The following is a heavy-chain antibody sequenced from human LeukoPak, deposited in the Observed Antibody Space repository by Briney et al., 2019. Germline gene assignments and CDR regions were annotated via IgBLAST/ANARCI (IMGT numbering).Heavy chain of an antibody. Sequence: GGSLRLFCAVSGFTFSTFGIHWVRQAPGKGLEWGAAISPDGNSEYYADSVKGRFTISSDNSKNMIYLQMNSLRGEDSAVYYCAKVNNYDDYWGQGTLVTVSS. CDR3: AKVNNYDDY. J-gene: IGHJ4*02. V-gene: IGHV3-30*18. D-gene: IGHD1/OR15-1a*01. CDR2: ISPDGNSE. CDR1: GFTFSTFG.